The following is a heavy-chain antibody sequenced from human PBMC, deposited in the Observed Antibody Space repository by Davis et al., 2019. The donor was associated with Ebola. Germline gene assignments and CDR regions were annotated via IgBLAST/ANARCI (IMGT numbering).Heavy chain of an antibody. CDR1: GYTFTSYG. Sequence: AASVKVSCQASGYTFTSYGISWVRQAPGQGLEWMGWISAYNGNTNYAQKLQGRVTMTPDTSTSTAYMELRSLRSDDTAVYYCARSITMVQDLSWFDPWGQGTLVTVSS. CDR2: ISAYNGNT. J-gene: IGHJ5*02. CDR3: ARSITMVQDLSWFDP. D-gene: IGHD3-10*01. V-gene: IGHV1-18*01.